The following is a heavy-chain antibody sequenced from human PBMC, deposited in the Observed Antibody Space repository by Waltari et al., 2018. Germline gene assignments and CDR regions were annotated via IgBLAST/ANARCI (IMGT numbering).Heavy chain of an antibody. CDR3: ARDRGRGLYLDT. CDR1: GDSMSTSDY. CDR2: VRGDGKT. V-gene: IGHV4-4*02. D-gene: IGHD1-1*01. J-gene: IGHJ4*02. Sequence: QLQLQESGPGLVKPSGTLSLICAVSGDSMSTSDYWRWVRQPPGKGLEGIGQVRGDGKTTYNPSSASRVTMSLDTSTYHFALKLTSATAADTALYYGARDRGRGLYLDTWGQGTLVTVSP.